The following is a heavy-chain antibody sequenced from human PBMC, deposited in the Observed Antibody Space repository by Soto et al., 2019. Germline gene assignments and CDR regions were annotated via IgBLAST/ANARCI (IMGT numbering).Heavy chain of an antibody. Sequence: EVQLVESGGDLVKPGGSLRLSCAASGFTFSSYSMNWVRQAPGKGLEWVSSISSSSSYIYYADSVKGRFTISRDNAKNSLYLQMNSLRAEDTAVYYCARDGRRDYDLWSGYPAPYYYYGMDVWGQGTTVTVSS. CDR1: GFTFSSYS. J-gene: IGHJ6*02. CDR2: ISSSSSYI. V-gene: IGHV3-21*01. CDR3: ARDGRRDYDLWSGYPAPYYYYGMDV. D-gene: IGHD3-3*01.